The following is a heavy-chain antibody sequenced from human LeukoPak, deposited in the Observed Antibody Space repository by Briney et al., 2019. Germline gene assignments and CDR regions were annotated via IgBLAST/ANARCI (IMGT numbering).Heavy chain of an antibody. J-gene: IGHJ3*02. V-gene: IGHV3-30*02. CDR2: IRSDGSDK. Sequence: GGSLRLSCAASGFTFSSYGMNWVRQAPGKGLEWVASIRSDGSDKKYADSVKGQFTISRDNSKSTLNLQMSSLRPEDTAVYYCAREAVGFDIWGQGTMVTVSS. CDR1: GFTFSSYG. D-gene: IGHD6-19*01. CDR3: AREAVGFDI.